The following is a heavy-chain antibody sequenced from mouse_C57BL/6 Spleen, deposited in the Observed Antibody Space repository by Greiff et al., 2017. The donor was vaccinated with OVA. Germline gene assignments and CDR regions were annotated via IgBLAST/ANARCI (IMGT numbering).Heavy chain of an antibody. CDR3: ASHYYGSSYLWFAY. Sequence: QVQLKQPGAELVKPGASVKLSCKASGYTFTSYWMQWVKQRPGQGLEWIGEIDPSDSYTNYNQKFKGKATLTVDTSSSTAYMQLSSLTSEDSAVYYCASHYYGSSYLWFAYWGQGTLVTVSA. J-gene: IGHJ3*01. CDR2: IDPSDSYT. V-gene: IGHV1-50*01. CDR1: GYTFTSYW. D-gene: IGHD1-1*01.